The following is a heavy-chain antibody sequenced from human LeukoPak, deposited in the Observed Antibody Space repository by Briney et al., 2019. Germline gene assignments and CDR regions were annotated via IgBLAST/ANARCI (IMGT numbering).Heavy chain of an antibody. CDR1: GFTFSSYA. CDR3: ASGSYYYYYMDV. Sequence: GGSLRLSCAASGFTFSSYAMHWVRQAPGKGLEYVSAISSNGGSTYYANSVKGRFTISRDNSKNTLYLQMGSLRAEDMAVYYCASGSYYYYYMDVWGKGPRSPSP. D-gene: IGHD1-26*01. CDR2: ISSNGGST. V-gene: IGHV3-64*01. J-gene: IGHJ6*03.